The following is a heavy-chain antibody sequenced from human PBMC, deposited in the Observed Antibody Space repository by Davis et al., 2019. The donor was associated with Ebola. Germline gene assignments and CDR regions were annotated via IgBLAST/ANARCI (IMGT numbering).Heavy chain of an antibody. CDR1: GYTFTSYG. Sequence: AASVKVSCKASGYTFTSYGISWVRQAPGQGLEWMGWISAYNGNTNYEQKLQGRVTMTTDTSTSTAYMELRSLRTEDTAVYYCASGPRHYGDYYSYGMDVWVHGTTVTVSS. CDR3: ASGPRHYGDYYSYGMDV. J-gene: IGHJ6*02. CDR2: ISAYNGNT. V-gene: IGHV1-18*01. D-gene: IGHD4-17*01.